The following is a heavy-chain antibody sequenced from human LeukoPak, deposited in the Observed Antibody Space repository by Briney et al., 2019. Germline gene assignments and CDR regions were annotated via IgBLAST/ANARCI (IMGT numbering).Heavy chain of an antibody. J-gene: IGHJ6*02. CDR2: INSDGRST. Sequence: GGSLRLSCGASGFIFSNYAMSWVRQAPGKGLEWVSRINSDGRSTSYADSVKGRFTISRDNAKNTLYLQMNSLRAEDTAVYYCARPRNDILSGFHYYYGMDVWGQGTTVTVSS. CDR1: GFIFSNYA. CDR3: ARPRNDILSGFHYYYGMDV. V-gene: IGHV3-74*01. D-gene: IGHD3-9*01.